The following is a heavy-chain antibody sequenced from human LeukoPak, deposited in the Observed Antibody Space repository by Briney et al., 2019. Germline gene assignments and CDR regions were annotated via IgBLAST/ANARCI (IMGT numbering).Heavy chain of an antibody. J-gene: IGHJ4*02. Sequence: PSETLSLTCDVSGGSMSSTSYYWGWIRQPPGTGLEWIGCIYHLGRTYYNPSLKSRVTISVDTSKNQFSLKLTSVTAADTAIYHCARPYANSLGGGNWGQGTLVTVSS. CDR1: GGSMSSTSYY. D-gene: IGHD3-16*01. CDR3: ARPYANSLGGGN. V-gene: IGHV4-39*01. CDR2: IYHLGRT.